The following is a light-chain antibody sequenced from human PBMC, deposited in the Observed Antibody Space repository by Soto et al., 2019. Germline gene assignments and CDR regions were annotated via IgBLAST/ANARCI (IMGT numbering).Light chain of an antibody. J-gene: IGLJ1*01. CDR1: GSDVGGYNY. Sequence: SALTQPASVSWSPGQSITVSCTGTGSDVGGYNYVSWYQQYPGQAPKLMIYDVNKRPSGVSNRFSGSKSGNTASLTISGLQVEDEADYYCSSYTSTNALVFGVGTKVTVL. CDR2: DVN. V-gene: IGLV2-14*03. CDR3: SSYTSTNALV.